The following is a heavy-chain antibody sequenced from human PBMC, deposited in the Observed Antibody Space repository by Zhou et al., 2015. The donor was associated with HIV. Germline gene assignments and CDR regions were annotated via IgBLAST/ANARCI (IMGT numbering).Heavy chain of an antibody. CDR3: ARTASITGTTDGAPFDY. Sequence: QVQLVQSGAEVKKPGSSVKVSCKASGGTFSSYAISWVRQAPGQGLEWMGGIIPIFGTANYAQKFQGRVTITADESTSTAYMELSSLRSEDTAVYYCARTASITGTTDGAPFDYWGRGNPGHRLL. CDR1: GGTFSSYA. J-gene: IGHJ4*02. D-gene: IGHD1-20*01. V-gene: IGHV1-69*01. CDR2: IIPIFGTA.